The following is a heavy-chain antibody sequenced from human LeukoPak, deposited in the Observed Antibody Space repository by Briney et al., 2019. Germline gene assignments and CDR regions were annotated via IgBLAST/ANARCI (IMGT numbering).Heavy chain of an antibody. Sequence: GGSLRLSCAASGFTLSSYAMHWVRQAPGKGREWVAVISYDGSNKYYADSGKGRFTITRDNSKNTLYLQMNSLRAEDTAVYYCARGGDYAEYDYWGQGTLVTVSS. D-gene: IGHD4-17*01. CDR1: GFTLSSYA. J-gene: IGHJ4*02. CDR3: ARGGDYAEYDY. V-gene: IGHV3-30-3*01. CDR2: ISYDGSNK.